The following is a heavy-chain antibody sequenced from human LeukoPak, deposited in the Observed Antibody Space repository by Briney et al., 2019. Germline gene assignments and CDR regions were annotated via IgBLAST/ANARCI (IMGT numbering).Heavy chain of an antibody. Sequence: GGSLRLSCAASGFTFNSHAMSWVRQAPGRGLEWVSAISGSGGNTYYADSVEGRFTISRDNSKNTLYLQMDRLRVEDSAVYYCVRDRDIVVVTFDYWGQGTLVTVSS. D-gene: IGHD3-22*01. J-gene: IGHJ4*02. CDR2: ISGSGGNT. V-gene: IGHV3-23*01. CDR3: VRDRDIVVVTFDY. CDR1: GFTFNSHA.